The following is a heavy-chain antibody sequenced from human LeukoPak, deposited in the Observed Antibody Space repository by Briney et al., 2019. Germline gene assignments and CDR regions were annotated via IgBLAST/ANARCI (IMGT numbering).Heavy chain of an antibody. Sequence: ASVKVSCKASGYTFTSYDINWVRQATGQGLEWMGWMNPNSGNTGYAQKFQGRVTITRSISISTAYMELSSLRSEDTAVYYCARLRGDAFDIWGQGTMVTVSS. CDR2: MNPNSGNT. CDR1: GYTFTSYD. D-gene: IGHD1-26*01. CDR3: ARLRGDAFDI. V-gene: IGHV1-8*03. J-gene: IGHJ3*02.